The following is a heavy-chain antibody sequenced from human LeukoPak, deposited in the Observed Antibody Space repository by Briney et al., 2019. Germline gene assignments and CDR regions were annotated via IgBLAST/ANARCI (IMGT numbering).Heavy chain of an antibody. D-gene: IGHD2-2*01. J-gene: IGHJ4*02. V-gene: IGHV3-7*01. CDR2: IKQDVSEK. CDR3: ARVRKDIVVVPGAMRDTYYFDY. Sequence: PGVSLRLSCAASGFTFMTYWMSWVRQAPGKGLEWVANIKQDVSEKYYVDSVKGRFTISRDNAKNSLYLQMNSLRAEDTAVYYCARVRKDIVVVPGAMRDTYYFDYWGQGTLVTVSS. CDR1: GFTFMTYW.